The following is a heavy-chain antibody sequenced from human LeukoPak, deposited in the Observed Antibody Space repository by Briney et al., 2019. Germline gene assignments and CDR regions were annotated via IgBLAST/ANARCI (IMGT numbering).Heavy chain of an antibody. CDR3: AREGLLWFGELRARPPFDY. D-gene: IGHD3-10*01. V-gene: IGHV7-4-1*02. Sequence: ASVKVSCKASGYTFTSYAMNWVRQAPGQGLEWMRWINTNTGNPTYAQGFTGRFVFSLDTSVSTAYLQISSLKAEDTAVYYCAREGLLWFGELRARPPFDYWGQGTLVTVSS. CDR2: INTNTGNP. CDR1: GYTFTSYA. J-gene: IGHJ4*02.